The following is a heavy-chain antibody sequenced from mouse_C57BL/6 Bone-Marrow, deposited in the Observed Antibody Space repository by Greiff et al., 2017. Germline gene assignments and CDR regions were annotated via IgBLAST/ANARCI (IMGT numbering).Heavy chain of an antibody. Sequence: VQLQQSGAELVKPGASVKMSCKASGYTFTDYKINWVKQRTGQGLEWIGGIYPGSGSTKYNEKFKGKATLTVDKSSSTVYMELNRVTSEDSAVYFCARPGGCVLWYFDYWGTGTTLTVSS. J-gene: IGHJ2*01. V-gene: IGHV1-62-2*01. CDR3: ARPGGCVLWYFDY. CDR1: GYTFTDYK. CDR2: IYPGSGST. D-gene: IGHD6-1*01.